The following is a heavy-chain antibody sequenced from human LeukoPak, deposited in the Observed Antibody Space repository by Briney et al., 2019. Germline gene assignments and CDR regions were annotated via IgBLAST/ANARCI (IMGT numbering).Heavy chain of an antibody. J-gene: IGHJ4*02. D-gene: IGHD3-22*01. CDR1: GFTFSSYA. CDR3: ARNGYPDYYDSSGYYDY. V-gene: IGHV3-64*01. Sequence: GGSLRLSCAASGFTFSSYAMHWVRQAPGKGLEYVSAISSNGGSTYYANSVKGRFTISRDNSKNMLYLQMGSLRAEDMAVYYCARNGYPDYYDSSGYYDYWGQGTLVTVSS. CDR2: ISSNGGST.